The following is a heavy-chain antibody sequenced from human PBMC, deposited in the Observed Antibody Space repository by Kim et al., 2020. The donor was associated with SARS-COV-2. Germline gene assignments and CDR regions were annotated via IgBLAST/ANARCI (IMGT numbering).Heavy chain of an antibody. CDR3: ARSSFSYGYYGPFDY. V-gene: IGHV4-39*01. D-gene: IGHD5-18*01. CDR1: GGSISSSNYY. Sequence: SETLSLTCTVSGGSISSSNYYWGWIRQPPGNGLEWIGSIYYSGSTYYNPSLKSRLTISVDTSKNQFSLRLSSVTAADTAVYSCARSSFSYGYYGPFDYWGRGTLVTVSS. CDR2: IYYSGST. J-gene: IGHJ4*02.